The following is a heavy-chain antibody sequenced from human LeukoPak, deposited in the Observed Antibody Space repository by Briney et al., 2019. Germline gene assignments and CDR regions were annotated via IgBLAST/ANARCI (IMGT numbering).Heavy chain of an antibody. J-gene: IGHJ6*02. D-gene: IGHD5-18*01. CDR3: ARDTGIRGMDV. CDR1: GFTLSSYW. CDR2: ISGDGGST. Sequence: GDSLRLSCAASGFTLSSYWMHWVRQAPGKGLEYVPAISGDGGSTDYADSVKGRFTISGDNSKNTLYLQMGSLRAEDMAVYYCARDTGIRGMDVWGQGTTVTVSS. V-gene: IGHV3-64*02.